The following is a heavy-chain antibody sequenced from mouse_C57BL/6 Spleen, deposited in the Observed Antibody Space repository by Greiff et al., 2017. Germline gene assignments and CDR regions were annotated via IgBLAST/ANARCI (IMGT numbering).Heavy chain of an antibody. Sequence: VQLQQSGAELVKPGASVKLSCTASGYNIKDYSMHWVKQRTEQGLDWIGRIDPEDGETKYAPKFQGKATITADTSSITAYLQLSSLTSEDTAVYCCARSDGAEDYAMDYWGQGTPVTVSS. J-gene: IGHJ4*01. V-gene: IGHV14-2*01. CDR3: ARSDGAEDYAMDY. CDR2: IDPEDGET. D-gene: IGHD1-1*02. CDR1: GYNIKDYS.